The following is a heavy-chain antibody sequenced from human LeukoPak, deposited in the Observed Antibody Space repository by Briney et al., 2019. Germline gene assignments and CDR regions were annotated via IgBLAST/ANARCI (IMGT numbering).Heavy chain of an antibody. J-gene: IGHJ5*02. CDR3: ARDGDPRYSAPYNWFDP. CDR1: RYTFTGYY. D-gene: IGHD2-15*01. CDR2: INPNSGGT. V-gene: IGHV1-2*02. Sequence: ASVKVSCKASRYTFTGYYMHWVRQAPGQGLEWMGWINPNSGGTNYAQKFQGRVTMTRDTPISTAYMELSRLRSDDTAVYYCARDGDPRYSAPYNWFDPWGQGTLVTVSS.